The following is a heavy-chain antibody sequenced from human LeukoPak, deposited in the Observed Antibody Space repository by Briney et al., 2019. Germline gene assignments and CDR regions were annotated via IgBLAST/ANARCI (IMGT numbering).Heavy chain of an antibody. CDR2: IYYSGST. V-gene: IGHV4-59*08. CDR3: ARGRSSGWPARWYFDL. D-gene: IGHD6-19*01. J-gene: IGHJ2*01. Sequence: SETLSITCHVSGGYISNYYRSWIRQPPGKGMDWIGNIYYSGSTNYNPSLKSRVTISVDTSKNQFSLKLSSVTAADTAVYYCARGRSSGWPARWYFDLWGRGTLVTVSS. CDR1: GGYISNYY.